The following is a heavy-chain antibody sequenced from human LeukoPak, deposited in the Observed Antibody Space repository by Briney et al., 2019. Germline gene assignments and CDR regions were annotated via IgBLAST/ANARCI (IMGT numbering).Heavy chain of an antibody. J-gene: IGHJ4*02. Sequence: PGGSLRLSCAASGFTFSNYGMHWVRQAPGKGLEWVALISYDGSNKYYADSVKGRFIISRDNSKNTLYLQMNSLRAEDTAVYYCAKGYYDSSGSLDYWGQGCLVTVSS. V-gene: IGHV3-30*18. CDR2: ISYDGSNK. CDR1: GFTFSNYG. CDR3: AKGYYDSSGSLDY. D-gene: IGHD3-22*01.